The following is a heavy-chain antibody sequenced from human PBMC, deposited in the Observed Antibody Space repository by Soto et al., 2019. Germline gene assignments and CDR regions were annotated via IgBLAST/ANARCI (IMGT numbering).Heavy chain of an antibody. CDR2: INHSGST. V-gene: IGHV4-34*01. CDR1: GGSFSGYY. D-gene: IGHD6-19*01. Sequence: SEALSVTCAVYGGSFSGYYWSWIRQPPGKGLEWIGEINHSGSTNYNPSLKSRVTISVDTSKNQFSLKLSSVTAADTAVYYCARAQWLAFDYWGQGTLVTVSS. J-gene: IGHJ4*02. CDR3: ARAQWLAFDY.